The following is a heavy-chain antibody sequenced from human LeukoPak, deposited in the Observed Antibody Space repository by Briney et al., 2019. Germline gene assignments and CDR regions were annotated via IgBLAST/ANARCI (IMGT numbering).Heavy chain of an antibody. CDR1: GSPFSSSW. J-gene: IGHJ4*02. D-gene: IGHD4-17*01. Sequence: GGSLNISCKGSGSPFSSSWSGWVRQMPGKGLEWMGIIYPGDSDTRYSRSFQGQVTISDDKSINTTYLQWSSLKATDTGIYYCARQYGRPFDYWGQGTLVTVSS. V-gene: IGHV5-51*01. CDR2: IYPGDSDT. CDR3: ARQYGRPFDY.